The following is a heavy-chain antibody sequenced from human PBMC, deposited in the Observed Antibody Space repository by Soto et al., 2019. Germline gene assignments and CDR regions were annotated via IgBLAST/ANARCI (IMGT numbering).Heavy chain of an antibody. CDR3: ARQGAGGLFDY. CDR1: GYSFTSSW. V-gene: IGHV5-51*01. D-gene: IGHD2-15*01. CDR2: INPGDSDT. Sequence: GESLKISCNGSGYSFTSSWIGWVRQMPGKGLEWMVIINPGDSDTRYNPSFQGRVTISADKSNSTAYLQWSSLKASDTAMYYCARQGAGGLFDYWGQGTLVTVSS. J-gene: IGHJ4*02.